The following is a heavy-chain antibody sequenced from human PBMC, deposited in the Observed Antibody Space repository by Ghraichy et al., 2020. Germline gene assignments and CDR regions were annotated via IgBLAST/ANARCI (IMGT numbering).Heavy chain of an antibody. Sequence: SETLTLTCTVSGGSISRYSWSWIRQPPGKGLEWIGYIYDSGSTKYNRSLKSRVTTSVDTSKNQFSLKLSSVTAADSAVYYCARVTSSGGRDYFDYWGQGTLVTVSS. D-gene: IGHD2-15*01. V-gene: IGHV4-59*01. J-gene: IGHJ4*02. CDR1: GGSISRYS. CDR3: ARVTSSGGRDYFDY. CDR2: IYDSGST.